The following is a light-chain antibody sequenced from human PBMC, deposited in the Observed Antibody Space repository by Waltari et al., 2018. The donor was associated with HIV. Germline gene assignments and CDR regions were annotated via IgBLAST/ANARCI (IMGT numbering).Light chain of an antibody. CDR3: TSYTTTNTWV. Sequence: QSALTQPASVSGSPGQSITISCTGTSRDIGGYNYVSWYQQYQGQAPQLMTYEVNHRPAGVSYRFSGSKSGNTASLTISVLQTDDEADYYCTSYTTTNTWVFGGETKLTVL. J-gene: IGLJ3*02. V-gene: IGLV2-14*01. CDR1: SRDIGGYNY. CDR2: EVN.